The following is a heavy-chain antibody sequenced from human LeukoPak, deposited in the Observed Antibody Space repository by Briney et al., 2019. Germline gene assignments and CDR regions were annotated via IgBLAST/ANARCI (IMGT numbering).Heavy chain of an antibody. V-gene: IGHV3-30*18. CDR2: ISFDGSIE. CDR3: AKDSDIAVAGSDDALDV. CDR1: GFTFSSYG. J-gene: IGHJ3*01. Sequence: GGSLRLSCAASGFTFSSYGMHWVRQTPGKGLEWVALISFDGSIEYYADSVKGRFTFSGDNSKNTLFLQMNSLRPEDTAVYYCAKDSDIAVAGSDDALDVWGQGTMVTVSS. D-gene: IGHD6-19*01.